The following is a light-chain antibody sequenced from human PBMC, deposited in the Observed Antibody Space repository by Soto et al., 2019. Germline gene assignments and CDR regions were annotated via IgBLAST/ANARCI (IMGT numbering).Light chain of an antibody. CDR1: QHMSTY. Sequence: DIPMTQSPSSLSASVGDRVTITCRASQHMSTYLNWYQQKPGEAPMLLIYAASRLQSGVPSMFSGGGSGTDFTLTISSLQPEDFATYYCQQSYSNPYIFGQGTNLEI. J-gene: IGKJ2*01. CDR3: QQSYSNPYI. V-gene: IGKV1-39*01. CDR2: AAS.